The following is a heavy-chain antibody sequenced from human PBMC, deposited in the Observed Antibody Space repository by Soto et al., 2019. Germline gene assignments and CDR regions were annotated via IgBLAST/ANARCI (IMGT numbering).Heavy chain of an antibody. V-gene: IGHV4-39*01. J-gene: IGHJ5*01. CDR1: SGSISSRSYC. D-gene: IGHD2-2*01. Sequence: PXETLYLTCRVSSGSISSRSYCWGWIRQPPGKGLEWIGSIYYSGSTYYNPSLKSRVTISVDTSKNQFSLKLSSVTAEDTAVYYCARQTVYCSSTSCYPGWFDSWGQGTLVTVSS. CDR2: IYYSGST. CDR3: ARQTVYCSSTSCYPGWFDS.